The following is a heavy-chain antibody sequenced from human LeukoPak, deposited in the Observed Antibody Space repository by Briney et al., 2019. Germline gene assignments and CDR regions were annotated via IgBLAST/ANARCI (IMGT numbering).Heavy chain of an antibody. Sequence: GGSLRLSCAASGFTFSIHWMSWVRQAPGKGREWVANINQYGSERNYVDSVKGRFTISRDNAKSSLYLQMNSLRAEDTAIYYCARDHVVDGLVFDYWGQGTLVTVSS. CDR2: INQYGSER. V-gene: IGHV3-7*01. J-gene: IGHJ4*02. D-gene: IGHD2-15*01. CDR3: ARDHVVDGLVFDY. CDR1: GFTFSIHW.